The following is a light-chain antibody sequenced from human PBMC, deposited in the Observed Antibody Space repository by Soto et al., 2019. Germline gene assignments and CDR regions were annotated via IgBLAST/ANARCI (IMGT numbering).Light chain of an antibody. V-gene: IGKV1-39*01. CDR3: QQLNSSPIT. J-gene: IGKJ5*01. CDR2: AAS. Sequence: DIQMTQSPSSLSASVGDRVTITCRASQSIVTYLNWYLQKPGKAPKLLIYAASTLQSGVPSRFSGSGSGTDFTLTISSLQPEDFATYYCQQLNSSPITFGQGTRLEIK. CDR1: QSIVTY.